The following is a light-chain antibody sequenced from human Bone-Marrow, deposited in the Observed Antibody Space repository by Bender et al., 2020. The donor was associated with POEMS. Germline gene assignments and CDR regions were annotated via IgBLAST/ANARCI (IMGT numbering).Light chain of an antibody. CDR2: GYK. J-gene: IGLJ3*02. Sequence: QSVLTQPPSVSGAPGQRVTISCTGSSSNTGSGYDINWYQHLPGTAPKLLIYGYKNRPSGVPDRFSGSKSGTSASLAITGLQAEDEGDYYCSSYAGISVVLFGGGTKLTVL. V-gene: IGLV1-40*01. CDR1: SSNTGSGYD. CDR3: SSYAGISVVL.